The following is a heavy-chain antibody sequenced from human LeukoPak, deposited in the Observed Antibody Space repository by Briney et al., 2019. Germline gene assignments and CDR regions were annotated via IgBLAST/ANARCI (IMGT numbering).Heavy chain of an antibody. CDR3: ARADSARGPGEYYYYYMDV. Sequence: ASVKVSCKASGYTFTGYYMHWVRQAPGQGLEWMGRINPNRGGTNYAQKFQGRVTMTRDTSNSTAYTERRRLRSDDTAVYYCARADSARGPGEYYYYYMDVWGKGTTVTVSS. CDR2: INPNRGGT. D-gene: IGHD5-18*01. CDR1: GYTFTGYY. J-gene: IGHJ6*03. V-gene: IGHV1-2*06.